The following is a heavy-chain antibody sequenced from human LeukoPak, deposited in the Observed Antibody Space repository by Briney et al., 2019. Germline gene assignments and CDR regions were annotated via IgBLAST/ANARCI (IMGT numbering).Heavy chain of an antibody. V-gene: IGHV3-72*01. CDR1: GSTFSNAW. CDR3: TRGSGDSSVNYYYGMDV. J-gene: IGHJ6*02. CDR2: IRNKAISYTT. Sequence: PGGSLRLSCAASGSTFSNAWMSWARQAPGKGLEWVGRIRNKAISYTTEYAASVKGRFTISRDESKNSLYLQMNSLETEDTAVYYCTRGSGDSSVNYYYGMDVWGQGTTVTVSS. D-gene: IGHD3-22*01.